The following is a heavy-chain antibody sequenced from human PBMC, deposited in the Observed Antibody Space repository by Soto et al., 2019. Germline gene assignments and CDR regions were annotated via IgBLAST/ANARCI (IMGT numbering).Heavy chain of an antibody. Sequence: GSLRLSCAASGFTFSSYSMNWVRQAPGKGLEWVSSISSSSYIYYADSVKGRFTISRDNAKNSLYLQMNSLRAEDTAVYYCARFIAARLDRRWFDPWGQGTLVTVSS. J-gene: IGHJ5*02. CDR3: ARFIAARLDRRWFDP. D-gene: IGHD6-6*01. CDR1: GFTFSSYS. V-gene: IGHV3-21*01. CDR2: ISSSSYI.